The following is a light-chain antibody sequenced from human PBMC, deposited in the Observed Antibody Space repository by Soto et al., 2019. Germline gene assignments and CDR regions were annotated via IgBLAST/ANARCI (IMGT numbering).Light chain of an antibody. CDR2: GAS. CDR1: QTVNSN. Sequence: EIVMTQSPATLSVSPGERATLSCRASQTVNSNLAWYQQKPGQAPGLLIYGASTRATGIPARFSGSGSGTDFTLTITSLQSEDFAVYYCQQYNNWPLTFGQGTRLEIK. V-gene: IGKV3-15*01. CDR3: QQYNNWPLT. J-gene: IGKJ5*01.